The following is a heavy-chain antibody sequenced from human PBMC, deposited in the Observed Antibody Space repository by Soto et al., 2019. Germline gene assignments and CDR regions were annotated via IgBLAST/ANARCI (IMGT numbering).Heavy chain of an antibody. Sequence: EVQLVESGGGLVQPGGSLRLSCAASGFTFSTYWMHWVRQAPGKGLVWVSRINSDGSSTNYADSVKGRFTISRDNAENTLYLEINNLRAEDTAVYYCARDYYTRLGHCSGGGCPLDYWGQGTLDTVSS. CDR2: INSDGSST. CDR3: ARDYYTRLGHCSGGGCPLDY. J-gene: IGHJ4*02. V-gene: IGHV3-74*01. CDR1: GFTFSTYW. D-gene: IGHD2-15*01.